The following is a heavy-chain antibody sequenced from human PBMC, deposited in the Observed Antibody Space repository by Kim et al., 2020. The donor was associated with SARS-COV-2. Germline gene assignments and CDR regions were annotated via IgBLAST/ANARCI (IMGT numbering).Heavy chain of an antibody. D-gene: IGHD6-13*01. J-gene: IGHJ3*02. CDR3: YTFSSTRDAFDI. Sequence: GGSLRLSCSASGFTFSTYAMHWVRQAPGKGLEYVSAIRNNGGSTYYADSVKGRFTISRDNSKNTPYLQMSSLRVEDTAVYYCYTFSSTRDAFDIWGQGTMVTVSS. V-gene: IGHV3-64D*09. CDR1: GFTFSTYA. CDR2: IRNNGGST.